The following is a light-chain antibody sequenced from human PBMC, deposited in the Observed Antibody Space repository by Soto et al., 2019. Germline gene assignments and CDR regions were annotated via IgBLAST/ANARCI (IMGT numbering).Light chain of an antibody. Sequence: DIVMTQSPDSLAVSLGARATINCKSSQSVLYSSNNKNYLAWYQQKPGQPPKLLIYWASTRESGVPDRFSGSGSGTDFTLTISSLQAEDVAVYYCQQYYSTRTFGQGTKREIK. CDR3: QQYYSTRT. CDR1: QSVLYSSNNKNY. CDR2: WAS. V-gene: IGKV4-1*01. J-gene: IGKJ2*01.